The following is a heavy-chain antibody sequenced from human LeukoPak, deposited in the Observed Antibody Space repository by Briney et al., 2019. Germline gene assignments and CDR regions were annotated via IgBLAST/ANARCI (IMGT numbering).Heavy chain of an antibody. CDR2: ISYDGSNK. D-gene: IGHD5/OR15-5a*01. V-gene: IGHV3-30-3*01. Sequence: PGRSLRLSCAASGFTFSSYAMHWVRQAPGKGLEWVAVISYDGSNKYYADSVKGRFTISRDNSKNTLYLQMNSLRAEDTAVYYCASGQDPNSVHTTFDYWGQGTLVTVSS. CDR3: ASGQDPNSVHTTFDY. J-gene: IGHJ4*02. CDR1: GFTFSSYA.